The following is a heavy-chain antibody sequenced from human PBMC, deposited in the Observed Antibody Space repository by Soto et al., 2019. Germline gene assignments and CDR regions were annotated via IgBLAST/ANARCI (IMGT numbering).Heavy chain of an antibody. Sequence: SETLSLTCSIYSGSFSGYYWSWIRQPPGKGLEWVGEISQSGNTNYSPSLKSRVSISIDTSKKQFSLNLASVSAADTAVYYCARAPKVSGSSQTRPDFWGQGTLVTVSS. V-gene: IGHV4-34*01. CDR3: ARAPKVSGSSQTRPDF. CDR1: SGSFSGYY. D-gene: IGHD6-6*01. CDR2: ISQSGNT. J-gene: IGHJ4*02.